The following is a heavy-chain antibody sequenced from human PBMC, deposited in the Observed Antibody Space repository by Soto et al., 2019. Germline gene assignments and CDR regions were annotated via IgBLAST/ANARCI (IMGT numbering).Heavy chain of an antibody. D-gene: IGHD2-2*01. Sequence: GGSLRLSCAASGFTFSNYALSWVRQAPGKGLEWVSAISGSSNSTYYADSVKGRFTISRDNAKNSLYLQMNSLRAEDTAVYYCARRDYCSSTSCSARGYYYYMDVWGKGTTVTVSS. V-gene: IGHV3-23*01. CDR2: ISGSSNST. J-gene: IGHJ6*03. CDR3: ARRDYCSSTSCSARGYYYYMDV. CDR1: GFTFSNYA.